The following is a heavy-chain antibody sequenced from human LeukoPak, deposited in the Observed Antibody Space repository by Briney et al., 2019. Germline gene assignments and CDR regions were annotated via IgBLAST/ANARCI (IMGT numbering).Heavy chain of an antibody. CDR1: SGSISSGDYY. V-gene: IGHV4-30-4*08. CDR3: ARESDSSGEFDY. CDR2: IYYSGST. J-gene: IGHJ4*02. D-gene: IGHD3-22*01. Sequence: TSETLSLTCTVSSGSISSGDYYWSWIRQPPGKGLEWIGYIYYSGSTYYNPSLKSRVTISVDTSKNQFSLKLSSVTAADTAVYYCARESDSSGEFDYWGQGTLVTASS.